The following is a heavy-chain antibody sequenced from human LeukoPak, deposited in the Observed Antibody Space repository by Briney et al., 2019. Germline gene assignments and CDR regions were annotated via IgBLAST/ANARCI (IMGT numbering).Heavy chain of an antibody. D-gene: IGHD3-9*01. CDR2: ISSNGVST. CDR1: GFTFSNYA. Sequence: PGGSLRLSCAASGFTFSNYAMHWVRQAPGKGLEYVSAISSNGVSTYYANSVKGRFTISRDNSKNTLYLQMGSLGAEDMAVYYCARRSIYNILTGYFDYWGQGTLVTVSS. J-gene: IGHJ4*02. V-gene: IGHV3-64*01. CDR3: ARRSIYNILTGYFDY.